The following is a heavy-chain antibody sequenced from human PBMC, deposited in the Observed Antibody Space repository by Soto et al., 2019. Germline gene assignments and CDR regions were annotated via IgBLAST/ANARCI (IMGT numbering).Heavy chain of an antibody. CDR2: IYYSGST. J-gene: IGHJ6*02. Sequence: PSETLSLTCTVSGGSVSSGSYYWSWIRQPPGKRLEWIGYIYYSGSTDYIPSLKSRVTISVDTSKNQFSLKLSSVTAADTAVYYCARGRYWYYDFPYYYGMDVWGQGTTVTVSS. V-gene: IGHV4-61*01. CDR3: ARGRYWYYDFPYYYGMDV. CDR1: GGSVSSGSYY. D-gene: IGHD3-3*01.